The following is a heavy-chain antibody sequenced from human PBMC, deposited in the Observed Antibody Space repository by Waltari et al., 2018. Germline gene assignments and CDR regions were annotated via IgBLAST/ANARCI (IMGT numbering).Heavy chain of an antibody. CDR1: GYTFTGYY. CDR2: INPNSGGT. V-gene: IGHV1-2*02. D-gene: IGHD1-26*01. J-gene: IGHJ4*02. CDR3: ARARWELKRVRYYFDY. Sequence: QVQLVQSGAEVKKPGASVKVSCKASGYTFTGYYLPWVRPPPGQGLEWMGWINPNSGGTNYAQKFQGRVTMTRDTSISTAYMELSRLRSDDTAVYYCARARWELKRVRYYFDYWGQGTLVTVSS.